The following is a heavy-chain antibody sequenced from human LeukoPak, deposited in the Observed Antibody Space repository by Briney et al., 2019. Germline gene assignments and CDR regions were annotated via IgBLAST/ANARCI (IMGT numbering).Heavy chain of an antibody. Sequence: SETLSLTCTVSGGSISSYYWSWIRQPPGKGLEWIGYIYYSGSTNYNPSHKSRVTISVDTSKNQFSLKLSSVTAADTAVYYCARVVYSYGSYYFDYWGQGTLVTVSS. CDR1: GGSISSYY. CDR3: ARVVYSYGSYYFDY. J-gene: IGHJ4*02. V-gene: IGHV4-59*01. CDR2: IYYSGST. D-gene: IGHD5-18*01.